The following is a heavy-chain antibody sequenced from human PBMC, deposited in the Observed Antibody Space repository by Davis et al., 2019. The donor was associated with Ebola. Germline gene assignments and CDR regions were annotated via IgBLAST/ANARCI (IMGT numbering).Heavy chain of an antibody. Sequence: ASVKVSCKASGYPFTGFYMHWVRQAPGQGLEWMGWISPNSGATIYAQKFQGRVTMTRDTSISTAYMELSRLRSDDTAVYYCARVRAIAAYYYYYMDVWGKGTTVTVSS. V-gene: IGHV1-2*02. CDR1: GYPFTGFY. CDR3: ARVRAIAAYYYYYMDV. D-gene: IGHD6-13*01. CDR2: ISPNSGAT. J-gene: IGHJ6*03.